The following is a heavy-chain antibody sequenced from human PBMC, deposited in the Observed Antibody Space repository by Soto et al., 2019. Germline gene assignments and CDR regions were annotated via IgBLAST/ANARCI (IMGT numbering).Heavy chain of an antibody. CDR3: ARQTAPWGLDV. CDR1: GGSVSSGGFY. D-gene: IGHD7-27*01. CDR2: VYYGGFT. V-gene: IGHV4-61*08. Sequence: PSETLSLTCTVSGGSVSSGGFYYHWIRQPPGKGLEWIGYVYYGGFTNYSPSLKSRLTISVDTSTTRISLNLASVTSVDTAVYYCARQTAPWGLDVWGQGTTVTASS. J-gene: IGHJ6*02.